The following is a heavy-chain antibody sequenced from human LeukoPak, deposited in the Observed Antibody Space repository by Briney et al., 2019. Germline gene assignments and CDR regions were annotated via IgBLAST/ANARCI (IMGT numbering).Heavy chain of an antibody. CDR2: IYSDGNT. D-gene: IGHD1-7*01. V-gene: IGHV3-53*04. CDR3: ARDNWNYGFDY. J-gene: IGHJ4*02. CDR1: GFTVSSNY. Sequence: PGGSLRLSCAASGFTVSSNYMSWVRQAPGKGLEWVSVIYSDGNTYYSDSVKGRFTISRHNSMNTLYLQMNSLRAEDTAVYYCARDNWNYGFDYWGQGTLVTVSS.